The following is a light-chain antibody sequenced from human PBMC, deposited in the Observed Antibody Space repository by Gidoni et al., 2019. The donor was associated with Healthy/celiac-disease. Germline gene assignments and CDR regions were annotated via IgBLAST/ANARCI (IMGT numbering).Light chain of an antibody. V-gene: IGKV2-28*01. CDR3: MQALQTPLYT. Sequence: DIVMPQSPLSLPVTPGEPASISCRSSQSLLHSNGYNYLDWYLQKPGQSPQLLIYLGSNRASGVPDRFSGSGSGTDFTLKISRVEAEDVGVYYCMQALQTPLYTFGQXTKLEIK. CDR2: LGS. CDR1: QSLLHSNGYNY. J-gene: IGKJ2*01.